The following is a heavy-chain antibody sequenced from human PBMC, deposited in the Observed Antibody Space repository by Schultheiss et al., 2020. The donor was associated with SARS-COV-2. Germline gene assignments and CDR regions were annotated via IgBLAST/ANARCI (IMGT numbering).Heavy chain of an antibody. Sequence: SETLSLTCTVSGGSISSYYWSWIRQPPGKGLEWIGYIYHSGSTYYNPSLKSRVTISVDTSKNQFSLKLSSVTAADTAVYYCARASSSGYYYFFDYWGQGTLVTVSS. D-gene: IGHD3-22*01. CDR3: ARASSSGYYYFFDY. V-gene: IGHV4-59*04. J-gene: IGHJ4*02. CDR1: GGSISSYY. CDR2: IYHSGST.